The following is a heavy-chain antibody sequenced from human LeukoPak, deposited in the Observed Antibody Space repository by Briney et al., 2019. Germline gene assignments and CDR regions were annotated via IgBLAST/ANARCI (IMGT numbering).Heavy chain of an antibody. CDR3: ARGAVGSSFDY. V-gene: IGHV4-34*01. CDR1: GGSFSGYY. Sequence: SETLSLTCAVYGGSFSGYYWSWIRQPPGKGLEWIGEINHSGSTNYNPSLKSRVTISEDTSKNQFSRKLSSVTAADTAVYYCARGAVGSSFDYWGQGTLVTVSS. CDR2: INHSGST. D-gene: IGHD6-6*01. J-gene: IGHJ4*02.